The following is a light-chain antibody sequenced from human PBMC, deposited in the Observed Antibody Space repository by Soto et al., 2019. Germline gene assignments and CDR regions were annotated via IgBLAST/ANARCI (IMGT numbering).Light chain of an antibody. Sequence: EIVMSQSPATLSVSPGERATLSCRASQSVTSTYLAWYQQKPGQSPRLLISGASTRAADFPARFSGSGSGTEFILTISSLQSEDFAFYYCQQYDDWPWTFGQGTKVDIK. CDR2: GAS. CDR1: QSVTSTY. V-gene: IGKV3-15*01. CDR3: QQYDDWPWT. J-gene: IGKJ1*01.